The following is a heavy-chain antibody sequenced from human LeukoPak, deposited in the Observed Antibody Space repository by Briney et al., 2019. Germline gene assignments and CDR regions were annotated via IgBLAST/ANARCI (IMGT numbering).Heavy chain of an antibody. CDR1: GFTVSSNY. D-gene: IGHD6-19*01. CDR3: ARGPYSSGWYGLDY. CDR2: IYSSGSA. J-gene: IGHJ4*02. Sequence: GGSLRLSCAASGFTVSSNYMSWVRQAPGKGLEWVSVIYSSGSAYYADSVKGRFTISRDNSKNTLYLQMNSLRAEDTAVYYCARGPYSSGWYGLDYWGQGTLVTVSS. V-gene: IGHV3-53*01.